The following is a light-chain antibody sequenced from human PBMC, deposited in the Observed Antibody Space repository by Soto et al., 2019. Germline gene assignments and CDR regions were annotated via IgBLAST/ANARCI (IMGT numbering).Light chain of an antibody. V-gene: IGLV4-69*01. CDR3: QTWDAGIQV. CDR1: SGHSSYA. CDR2: LNSDGSH. J-gene: IGLJ2*01. Sequence: QSVLTQSPSASASLGASVKLTCTLSSGHSSYAIAWHHQRPEKGPRYLMKLNSDGSHSKGDGIPDRFSGSSSGAERYLTISSLQSEDEADYYCQTWDAGIQVFGGGTKLTVL.